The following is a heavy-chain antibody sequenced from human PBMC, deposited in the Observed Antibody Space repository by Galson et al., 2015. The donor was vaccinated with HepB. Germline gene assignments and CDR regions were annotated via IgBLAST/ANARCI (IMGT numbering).Heavy chain of an antibody. CDR1: GASISSSLYY. CDR2: IYFSGRT. V-gene: IGHV4-39*07. Sequence: SETLSLTCNVSGASISSSLYYWGWIRQSPGKRLEWIGSIYFSGRTYFSPSFKSRVAMSVDTSKNQFSLRLTSVTAADTAVYYCARVSMSSSGWYVRYGLDVWGQGTTVTVSS. CDR3: ARVSMSSSGWYVRYGLDV. J-gene: IGHJ6*02. D-gene: IGHD6-19*01.